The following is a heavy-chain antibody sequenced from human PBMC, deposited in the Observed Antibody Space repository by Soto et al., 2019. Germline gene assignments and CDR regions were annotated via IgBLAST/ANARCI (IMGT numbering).Heavy chain of an antibody. V-gene: IGHV4-59*01. D-gene: IGHD3-10*01. CDR1: GGSMSEYF. CDR2: VYYLGST. Sequence: SETLSLTCTVSGGSMSEYFWSWIRQSPGKGLEWIGYVYYLGSTDYNPSLKSRVTISVDTSKRQFSLKLSSVTVADTAVYYCARDGYDGSGSPYPTYWGPGAQVTVSS. J-gene: IGHJ4*02. CDR3: ARDGYDGSGSPYPTY.